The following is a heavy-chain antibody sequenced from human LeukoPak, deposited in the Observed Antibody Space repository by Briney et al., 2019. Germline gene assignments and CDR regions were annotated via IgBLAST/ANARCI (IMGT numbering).Heavy chain of an antibody. Sequence: ASVKVSCKASGYTFTSYAMHWVRQAPGQRLEWMGWINAGNGNTKYSQKFQGRVTITRDTSASTAYMELSSLRSEDTAVYYCARVVVVPAATGGFDPWGQGTLVTVSS. CDR3: ARVVVVPAATGGFDP. CDR1: GYTFTSYA. D-gene: IGHD2-2*01. V-gene: IGHV1-3*01. CDR2: INAGNGNT. J-gene: IGHJ5*02.